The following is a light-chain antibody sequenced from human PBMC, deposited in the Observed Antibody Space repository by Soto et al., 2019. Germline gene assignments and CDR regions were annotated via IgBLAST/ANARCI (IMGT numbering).Light chain of an antibody. V-gene: IGKV1-5*03. CDR1: ENIKSW. CDR3: QQYNSYFWP. Sequence: DIQMTQSPSTLSAPLEDTGTVTSRARENIKSWLAWYQKKPGKAPKLLIYQASSLENGVPSRFSGSGSGTEFTLTISSLQPDDFATYYCQQYNSYFWPFGQGTKVDIK. CDR2: QAS. J-gene: IGKJ1*01.